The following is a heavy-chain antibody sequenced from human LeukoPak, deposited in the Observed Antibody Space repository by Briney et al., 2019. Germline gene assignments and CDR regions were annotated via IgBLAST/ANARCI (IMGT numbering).Heavy chain of an antibody. J-gene: IGHJ4*02. V-gene: IGHV4-61*02. CDR3: ARGQLWFGEPYFDY. D-gene: IGHD3-10*01. CDR2: IYTSGNT. Sequence: SETMSLTSTVSGGSISSGSYYWNWIRQPAGKGLEWIGRIYTSGNTNTNPSPKSRVTISVDTSKNQFSLKLSSVTAADTAVYYCARGQLWFGEPYFDYWGQGTLVTVSS. CDR1: GGSISSGSYY.